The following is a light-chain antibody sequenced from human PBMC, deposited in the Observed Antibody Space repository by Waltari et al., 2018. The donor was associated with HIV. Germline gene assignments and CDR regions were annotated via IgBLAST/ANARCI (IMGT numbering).Light chain of an antibody. J-gene: IGKJ2*01. CDR3: QQYGSSPLT. V-gene: IGKV3D-20*01. Sequence: EIVLTQFPATLSLSPGERVTLSCGASHSLTPSSVAWDHRKPGLAPRLLIYDASRRATGIPERFSGSGSGTDFTLTISRLEPEDFAVYYCQQYGSSPLTFGQGTKLEIK. CDR2: DAS. CDR1: HSLTPSS.